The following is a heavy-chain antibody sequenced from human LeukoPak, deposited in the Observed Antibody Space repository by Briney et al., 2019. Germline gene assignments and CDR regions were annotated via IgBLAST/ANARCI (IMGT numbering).Heavy chain of an antibody. J-gene: IGHJ3*02. D-gene: IGHD3-22*01. Sequence: SETLSLTCTVSGGSISSGGYYWSWIRQHQGKGLEWIGHIDYSGSTYYNPSLKSRVTISVDTSKNQFSLKLSSVTAADTAVYYCARGYYYANSGYYPDAFDIWGQGTMVTVSS. V-gene: IGHV4-31*03. CDR3: ARGYYYANSGYYPDAFDI. CDR1: GGSISSGGYY. CDR2: IDYSGST.